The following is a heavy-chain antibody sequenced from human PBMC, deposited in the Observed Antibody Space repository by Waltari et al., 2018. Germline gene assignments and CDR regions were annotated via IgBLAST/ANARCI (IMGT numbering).Heavy chain of an antibody. Sequence: QVQLQESGPGLVKPSETLSLTCTVSGGSISSYYWSWIRQPPGKGLEWIGYIYYSGVTNNNPSLKCRVTISVDTSKNQFSLKLSSVTAADTAVYYCARGVGATNYWGQGTLVTVSS. V-gene: IGHV4-59*01. CDR1: GGSISSYY. CDR3: ARGVGATNY. D-gene: IGHD1-26*01. CDR2: IYYSGVT. J-gene: IGHJ4*02.